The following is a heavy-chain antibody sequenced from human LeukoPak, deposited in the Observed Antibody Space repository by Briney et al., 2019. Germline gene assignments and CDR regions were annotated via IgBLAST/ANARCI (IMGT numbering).Heavy chain of an antibody. D-gene: IGHD4-23*01. J-gene: IGHJ5*02. Sequence: SETLSLTCTVSGDSISSYYWSWIRQPPGKGLEWIGYIYTSGGTNYIPSLKGRVTISVDTSKKQFSLKVSSVSAADTAVYYCARHDYGGNSIWFDPWGQGTLVTVSS. CDR3: ARHDYGGNSIWFDP. V-gene: IGHV4-4*09. CDR1: GDSISSYY. CDR2: IYTSGGT.